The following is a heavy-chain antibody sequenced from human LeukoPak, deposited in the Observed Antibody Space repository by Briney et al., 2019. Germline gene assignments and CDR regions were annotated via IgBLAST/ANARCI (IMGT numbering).Heavy chain of an antibody. J-gene: IGHJ4*02. CDR2: IKSKTDGGTT. Sequence: GGSLRLSCAASGFTFSSYWMTWVRQAPGKGLEWVGRIKSKTDGGTTDYAAPVKGRFTISRDDSKNTLYLQMNSLKTEDTAVYYCTTILVGASVIRDCWGQGTLVTVSS. CDR1: GFTFSSYW. CDR3: TTILVGASVIRDC. D-gene: IGHD2-2*02. V-gene: IGHV3-15*01.